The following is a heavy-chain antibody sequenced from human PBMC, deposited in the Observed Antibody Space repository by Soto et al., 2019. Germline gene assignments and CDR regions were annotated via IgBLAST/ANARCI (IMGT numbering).Heavy chain of an antibody. CDR3: ARGSSGSGFFDY. CDR2: INVGNGDT. Sequence: QVHLVQSGAEVKKPGASVKVSCKASGYIFTSYAMHWVRQAPGQRLEWMGWINVGNGDTKDSQKFQGRVTITRDTSANTAYMELSGLRSEDTAVYYCARGSSGSGFFDYWGQGTLVTVSS. J-gene: IGHJ4*02. D-gene: IGHD3-22*01. CDR1: GYIFTSYA. V-gene: IGHV1-3*01.